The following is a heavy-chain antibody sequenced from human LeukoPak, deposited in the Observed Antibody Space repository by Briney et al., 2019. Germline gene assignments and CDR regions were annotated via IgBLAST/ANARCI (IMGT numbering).Heavy chain of an antibody. D-gene: IGHD5-18*01. CDR1: GGSISTYY. V-gene: IGHV4-59*01. CDR2: IANGNT. Sequence: SGTLSLTCSVAGGSISTYYWNWLRQTPGKGLEWIGHIANGNTDYNPSLKSRVTISVDTSKNQFSLKLTSVTAADTAVYYCARDKAHSYGRYFDPWGQGALVIVSS. CDR3: ARDKAHSYGRYFDP. J-gene: IGHJ5*02.